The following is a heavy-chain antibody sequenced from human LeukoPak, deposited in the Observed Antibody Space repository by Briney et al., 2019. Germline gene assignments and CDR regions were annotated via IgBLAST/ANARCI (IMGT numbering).Heavy chain of an antibody. Sequence: REASVKVSCKASGYTFTGYYMHWVRQAPGQGLEWMGRINPNSGGTNYAQKFQGRVTMTRDTSISTAYMELSRLRSDDTAVYYCARAVAARLDNWFDPWGQGTLVTVSS. V-gene: IGHV1-2*06. CDR2: INPNSGGT. CDR1: GYTFTGYY. CDR3: ARAVAARLDNWFDP. J-gene: IGHJ5*02. D-gene: IGHD6-6*01.